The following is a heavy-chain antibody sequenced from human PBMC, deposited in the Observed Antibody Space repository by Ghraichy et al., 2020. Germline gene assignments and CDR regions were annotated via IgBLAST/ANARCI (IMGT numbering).Heavy chain of an antibody. CDR2: MNPNNGKT. J-gene: IGHJ4*02. CDR3: ARMTTVNRIDS. D-gene: IGHD4-17*01. CDR1: GYTFTTYD. Sequence: ASVKVSCKASGYTFTTYDINWVRQAPGQGLEWMGWMNPNNGKTGYAQKFQGRVTMTADTSINTAYMELSGLRSDDTAVYYCARMTTVNRIDSWGQGTLVTVSS. V-gene: IGHV1-8*01.